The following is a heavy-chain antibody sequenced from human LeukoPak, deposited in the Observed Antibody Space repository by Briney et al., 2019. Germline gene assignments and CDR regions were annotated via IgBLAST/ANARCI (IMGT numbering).Heavy chain of an antibody. Sequence: PGGSLRLSCAASGFTVSSNYMSWVRQAPGKGLEWVSIIYSGGSPYYADSVKGRFTISRDNSKNTLYLQMNSLRAEDTAVYYCAKDLLNERLERPGATDYWGQGTLVTVSS. V-gene: IGHV3-53*01. D-gene: IGHD1-1*01. CDR1: GFTVSSNY. CDR2: IYSGGSP. J-gene: IGHJ4*02. CDR3: AKDLLNERLERPGATDY.